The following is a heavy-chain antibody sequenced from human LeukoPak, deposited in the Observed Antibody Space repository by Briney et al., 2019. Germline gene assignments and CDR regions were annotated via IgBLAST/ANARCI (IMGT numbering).Heavy chain of an antibody. CDR1: GYSFTSYW. Sequence: PGESLKISCKGSGYSFTSYWIGWVRQMPGKGLEWMGIIYPGDSDTRYSPSFQGQVTISADKSISTAYLQWSSLKASDTAMYYCARGTYYDFWGGSHTNNWFDPWGQGTLVTVSS. V-gene: IGHV5-51*01. CDR2: IYPGDSDT. D-gene: IGHD3-3*01. J-gene: IGHJ5*02. CDR3: ARGTYYDFWGGSHTNNWFDP.